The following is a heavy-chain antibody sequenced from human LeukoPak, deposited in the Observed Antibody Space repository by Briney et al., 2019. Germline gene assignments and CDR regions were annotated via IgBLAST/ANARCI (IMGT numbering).Heavy chain of an antibody. CDR3: ARQDIGFDY. Sequence: GGSLRLSCAASGFTFSSYEMNWVRQAPGKGLEWVSYISSSGSTIYYADSVKGRFTISRDNAKNSLYLRMNSLRAEDTAVYYCARQDIGFDYWGQGTLVTVSS. CDR1: GFTFSSYE. V-gene: IGHV3-48*03. CDR2: ISSSGSTI. D-gene: IGHD2-15*01. J-gene: IGHJ4*02.